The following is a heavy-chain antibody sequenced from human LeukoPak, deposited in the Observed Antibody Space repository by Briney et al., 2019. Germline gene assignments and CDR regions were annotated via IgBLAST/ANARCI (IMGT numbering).Heavy chain of an antibody. CDR1: GFTVSSNY. D-gene: IGHD3-22*01. J-gene: IGHJ4*02. CDR3: ARDGNYYDSSGYYYPFDY. V-gene: IGHV4-39*07. Sequence: PGGSLRLSCAASGFTVSSNYMSWVRQPPGKGLEWIGSIYYGGSTYYNPSLKSRVTISVDTSKNQFSLKLSSVTAADTAVYYCARDGNYYDSSGYYYPFDYWGQGTLVTVSS. CDR2: IYYGGST.